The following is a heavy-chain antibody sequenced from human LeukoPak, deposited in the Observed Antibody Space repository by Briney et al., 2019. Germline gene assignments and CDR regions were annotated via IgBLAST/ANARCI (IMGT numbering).Heavy chain of an antibody. CDR3: ARERTTDNAFDI. V-gene: IGHV3-74*01. Sequence: PGGSLRLSCAAFGFTFSSYWMHWVRHAPGKGLVWVSRINSDGSSTSYADSVKGRFTISRDNAKNTLYLQMNSLRAEDTAVYYCARERTTDNAFDIWGQGTMVTVSS. CDR1: GFTFSSYW. D-gene: IGHD4-11*01. CDR2: INSDGSST. J-gene: IGHJ3*02.